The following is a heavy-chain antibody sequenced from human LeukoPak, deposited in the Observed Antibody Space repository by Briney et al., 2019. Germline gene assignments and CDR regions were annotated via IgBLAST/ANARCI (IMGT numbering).Heavy chain of an antibody. Sequence: GGSLRLSCTVSGFTVSSNSMSWVRQAPGKGLEWVSFIYSDNTHYSDSVKGRFTISRDNSKNTLYLQMNSPRAEDTAVYYCARRAGAYSHPYDYWGQGILVTVSS. V-gene: IGHV3-53*01. J-gene: IGHJ4*02. D-gene: IGHD4/OR15-4a*01. CDR1: GFTVSSNS. CDR3: ARRAGAYSHPYDY. CDR2: IYSDNT.